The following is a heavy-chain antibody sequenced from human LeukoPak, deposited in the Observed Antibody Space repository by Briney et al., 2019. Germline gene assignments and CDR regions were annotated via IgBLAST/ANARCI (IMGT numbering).Heavy chain of an antibody. CDR1: GGSITSYY. CDR3: ARVRRDGYNSPDY. CDR2: IYYSGTT. J-gene: IGHJ4*02. Sequence: PSETLSLTCTVSGGSITSYYWSWIRQPPGKGLECIGYIYYSGTTYYNPSLKSRVTISVDTSKNQFSLKLSSVTAADTAVYYCARVRRDGYNSPDYWGQGTLVTVSS. D-gene: IGHD5-24*01. V-gene: IGHV4-59*01.